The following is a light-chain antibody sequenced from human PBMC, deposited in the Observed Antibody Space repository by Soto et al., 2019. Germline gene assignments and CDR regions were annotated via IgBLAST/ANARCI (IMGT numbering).Light chain of an antibody. CDR3: QQYGSAPTWT. V-gene: IGKV3-20*01. Sequence: EIVLTQSPGTLSLSPGERATLSCRASQSVSSSYLACYQQNPGQAPRLLIIGTASRATGIPDRFSGSGSGTDFTLTISRLEPEDFAVYYCQQYGSAPTWTFGQGTKVEIK. J-gene: IGKJ1*01. CDR2: GTA. CDR1: QSVSSSY.